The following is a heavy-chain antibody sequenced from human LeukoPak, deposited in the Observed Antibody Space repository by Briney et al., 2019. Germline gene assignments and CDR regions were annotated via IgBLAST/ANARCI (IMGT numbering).Heavy chain of an antibody. Sequence: ASVKVSCKASGYTFTSYGISWVRQAPGQRLEWMGWINVGNGNTKYSQEFQGRVIITRDTFARTVYMELSSLRSEDKAVYYCARDAGVYYFYMDVWGKGTTVTVSS. CDR3: ARDAGVYYFYMDV. J-gene: IGHJ6*03. CDR1: GYTFTSYG. V-gene: IGHV1-3*03. CDR2: INVGNGNT. D-gene: IGHD3-10*01.